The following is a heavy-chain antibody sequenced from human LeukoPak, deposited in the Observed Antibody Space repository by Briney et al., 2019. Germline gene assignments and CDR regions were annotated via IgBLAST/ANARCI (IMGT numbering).Heavy chain of an antibody. CDR2: IYYSGST. D-gene: IGHD5-18*01. Sequence: SETLSLTCTVSGGSISSSSYYWGWIRQPPGKGLEWIGSIYYSGSTYYNPSLKSRVTISVDTSKNQFSLKLSSVTAADTAVYYCAREVDTAMSPVYFDYWGQGTLVTVSS. V-gene: IGHV4-39*07. CDR3: AREVDTAMSPVYFDY. CDR1: GGSISSSSYY. J-gene: IGHJ4*02.